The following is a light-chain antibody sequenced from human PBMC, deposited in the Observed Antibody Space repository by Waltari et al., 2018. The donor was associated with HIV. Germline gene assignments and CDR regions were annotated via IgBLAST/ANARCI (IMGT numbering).Light chain of an antibody. J-gene: IGKJ3*01. V-gene: IGKV3-15*01. CDR1: QSVSSN. CDR2: GAS. CDR3: QHYNNWLLT. Sequence: EIVMTQSPATLSVSPGERATLSRRASQSVSSNLAWYQQKPGQAPRLLIYGASTRATGIPARFSGSGSGTEFTLTISSLQSEDFAVYYCQHYNNWLLTFGPGTKVDIK.